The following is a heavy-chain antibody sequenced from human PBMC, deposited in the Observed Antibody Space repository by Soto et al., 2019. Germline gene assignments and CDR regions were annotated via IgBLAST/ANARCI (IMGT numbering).Heavy chain of an antibody. V-gene: IGHV4-39*07. Sequence: PSETLSLTCTVCGGSFSSSSYYWGWIRQPPGKGLEWIGSIYYSGSTNYNPSRKSRVTMSVDTSKNQFSLKLSSVTAADTAVYYCARGGKLLWFGELSGGYYYYGMDVWGQGPTLTVP. CDR2: IYYSGST. CDR1: GGSFSSSSYY. J-gene: IGHJ6*02. CDR3: ARGGKLLWFGELSGGYYYYGMDV. D-gene: IGHD3-10*01.